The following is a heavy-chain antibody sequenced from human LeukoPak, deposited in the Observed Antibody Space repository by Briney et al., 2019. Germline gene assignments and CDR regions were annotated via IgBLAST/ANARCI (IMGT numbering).Heavy chain of an antibody. CDR1: GDSVSINIAS. CDR3: ARSGYFADYFQH. D-gene: IGHD3-22*01. Sequence: QTLSLTCALSGDSVSINIASWNWIRQSPSRGIEWLGRTYYRSKWSSGYAVSVKSRIIISPDTYKTKFSLQLHSVTPEATAVYYCARSGYFADYFQHWGQGTLLTVSS. CDR2: TYYRSKWSS. V-gene: IGHV6-1*01. J-gene: IGHJ1*01.